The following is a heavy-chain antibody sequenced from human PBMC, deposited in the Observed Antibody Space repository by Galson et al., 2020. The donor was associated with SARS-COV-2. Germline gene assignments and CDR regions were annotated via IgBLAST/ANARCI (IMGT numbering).Heavy chain of an antibody. CDR3: LSYSSTRDNY. CDR2: LSSNGGTS. Sequence: GGSLRLSCSASGFIFSDYAMHWVRQAAGKGLEYVSALSSNGGTSFYAESVKGRFTMSRDNSKNMFYLQVTGLRVEDSAFYYCLSYSSTRDNYWGQGTLVTVSS. D-gene: IGHD6-19*01. J-gene: IGHJ4*02. V-gene: IGHV3-64D*09. CDR1: GFIFSDYA.